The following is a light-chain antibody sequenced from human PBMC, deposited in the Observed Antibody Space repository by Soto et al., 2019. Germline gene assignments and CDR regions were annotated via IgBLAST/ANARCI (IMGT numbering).Light chain of an antibody. CDR2: GAS. CDR3: QQYGSSPGT. V-gene: IGKV3-20*01. CDR1: QSVSSSY. Sequence: EIVLTQSPGTLSLSPGERATLSCRASQSVSSSYLAWYRQKPGQAPRLLIYGASSRATGIPDRFSGSGSGTEFTLTISRLEPADFAVYYCQQYGSSPGTFGQGTKVEIK. J-gene: IGKJ1*01.